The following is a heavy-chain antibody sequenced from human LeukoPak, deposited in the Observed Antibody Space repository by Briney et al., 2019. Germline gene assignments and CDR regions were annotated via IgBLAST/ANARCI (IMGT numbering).Heavy chain of an antibody. CDR1: VFTFSPYW. D-gene: IGHD2-21*02. Sequence: PGGSLRLSCAAAVFTFSPYWRHWVRQGPGKGLVWVARIDSDVSATIYADSVKGRLTISRDNAQNTLYLQMDSLRAEDTAVYYCARGGGDHAFDVWGQGTMVTVSS. V-gene: IGHV3-74*01. CDR3: ARGGGDHAFDV. CDR2: IDSDVSAT. J-gene: IGHJ3*01.